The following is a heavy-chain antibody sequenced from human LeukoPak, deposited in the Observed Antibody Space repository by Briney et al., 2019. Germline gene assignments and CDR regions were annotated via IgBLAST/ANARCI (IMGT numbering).Heavy chain of an antibody. CDR1: GGTFSSYV. V-gene: IGHV1-69*13. CDR3: ASASPYYSDSSGYYPFDH. Sequence: ASVKVSCKASGGTFSSYVISWVRQAPGQGLEWMGGIIPIFGTANYAQKFQGRVTITADESTSTGYMELSSLRSEDTAVYYCASASPYYSDSSGYYPFDHWGQGALVTVSS. CDR2: IIPIFGTA. D-gene: IGHD3-22*01. J-gene: IGHJ4*02.